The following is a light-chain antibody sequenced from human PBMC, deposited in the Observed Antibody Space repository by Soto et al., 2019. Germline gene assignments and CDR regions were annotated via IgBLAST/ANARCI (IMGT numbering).Light chain of an antibody. V-gene: IGLV2-8*01. CDR2: DVS. CDR3: NSFAGSAHVV. Sequence: QSALAQPPSASGSPGQSVTISCTGTSSDVGAYNYVSWYQQHPGKAPKLIIFDVSQWPSGVPDRFSGSKSGNTASLTVSGLQAEDEAVYYCNSFAGSAHVVFGGGTKVTVL. CDR1: SSDVGAYNY. J-gene: IGLJ2*01.